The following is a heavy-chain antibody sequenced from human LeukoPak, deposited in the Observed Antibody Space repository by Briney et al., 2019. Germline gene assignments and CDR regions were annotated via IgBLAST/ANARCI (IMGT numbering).Heavy chain of an antibody. Sequence: PSQTLSLTCAISGDSVSSNSAAWNWIRQSPSRGLEWLGRTYYRSKWYNDYAVSVKSRITINPDTSKNQFSLQLNSVTPEDTAVYYCAGGVSSSSDYYYYYMDVWGKGTTVTVSS. CDR1: GDSVSSNSAA. CDR3: AGGVSSSSDYYYYYMDV. CDR2: TYYRSKWYN. V-gene: IGHV6-1*01. D-gene: IGHD6-13*01. J-gene: IGHJ6*03.